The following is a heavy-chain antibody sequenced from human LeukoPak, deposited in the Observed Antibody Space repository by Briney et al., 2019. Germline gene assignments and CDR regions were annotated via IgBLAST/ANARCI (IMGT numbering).Heavy chain of an antibody. CDR3: ARDSRRFGLFDY. V-gene: IGHV3-30-3*01. D-gene: IGHD3-10*01. CDR1: GFTFSSYA. Sequence: GGSLRLSCAASGFTFSSYAMHWVRQAPGKGLEWVAVISFDGTNKYYADSVTRRFTISRDNSKNTLYLQMNSLRTEDTAVYYCARDSRRFGLFDYWGQGTLVTVSS. CDR2: ISFDGTNK. J-gene: IGHJ4*02.